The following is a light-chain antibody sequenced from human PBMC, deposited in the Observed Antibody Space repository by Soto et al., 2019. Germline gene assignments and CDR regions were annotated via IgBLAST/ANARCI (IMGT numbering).Light chain of an antibody. Sequence: QSVLTQPPSASETPGQRVTISCSGSSSNIGTNSANWYQQLPGTAPKLLIYSTNQRPSGVPDRFSGSKSGTSASLAISGLQSEDEADYYCAGWDDSLNGVVFGGGTKVTVL. CDR1: SSNIGTNS. CDR2: STN. V-gene: IGLV1-44*01. J-gene: IGLJ3*02. CDR3: AGWDDSLNGVV.